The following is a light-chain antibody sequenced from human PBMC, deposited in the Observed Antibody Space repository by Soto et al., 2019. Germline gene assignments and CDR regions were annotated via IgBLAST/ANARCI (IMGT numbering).Light chain of an antibody. CDR1: QSVSSSY. Sequence: IVLTQSPGTLSLSPWERATLSCRASQSVSSSYLAWYQQKPGQAPRLLIYGASSRATGIPDRFSGSGSGTDFTLTISRLEPEDFAVYYCQQYGNSPQTFGQGTKVDIK. J-gene: IGKJ1*01. CDR2: GAS. CDR3: QQYGNSPQT. V-gene: IGKV3-20*01.